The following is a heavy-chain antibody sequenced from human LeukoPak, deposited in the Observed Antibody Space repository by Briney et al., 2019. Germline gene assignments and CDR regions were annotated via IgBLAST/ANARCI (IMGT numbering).Heavy chain of an antibody. J-gene: IGHJ4*02. V-gene: IGHV1-2*02. D-gene: IGHD3-22*01. Sequence: ASVKVSCKASGYTFTGYYMHWVRQAPGQGLEWMGWINPNSGGTNYAQKFQGRVTMTRDTSISTAYMELSRLRSDDTAVYYCARERSRYYYDSSGYFDWGQGTLVTVSS. CDR3: ARERSRYYYDSSGYFD. CDR2: INPNSGGT. CDR1: GYTFTGYY.